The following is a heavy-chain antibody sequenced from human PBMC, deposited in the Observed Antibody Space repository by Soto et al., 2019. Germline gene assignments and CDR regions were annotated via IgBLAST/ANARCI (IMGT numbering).Heavy chain of an antibody. CDR1: GFSFSDFY. CDR2: IHRSGSPI. Sequence: GGSLRLSCATSGFSFSDFYMVWIRQAPGKGLEWISYIHRSGSPIYYADSVKGRFTISRDNAKTSLSLQMNSLRAEDTAVYYCARLFYNWNSWVDSWGQGTLVTVSS. D-gene: IGHD1-20*01. V-gene: IGHV3-11*01. CDR3: ARLFYNWNSWVDS. J-gene: IGHJ4*02.